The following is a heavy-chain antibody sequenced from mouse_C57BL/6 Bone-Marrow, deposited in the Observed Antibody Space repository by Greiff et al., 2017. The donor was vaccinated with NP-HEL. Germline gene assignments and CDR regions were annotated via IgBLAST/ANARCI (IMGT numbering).Heavy chain of an antibody. CDR3: ARGAGTGYYFDY. D-gene: IGHD4-1*01. Sequence: EVKVVESGGGLVQPGGSLKLSCAASGFTFSDYGMAWVRQAPRKGPEWVAFISNLAYSIYYADTVTGRFTISRENAKNTLYLEMSSLRSEDTAMYYCARGAGTGYYFDYWGQGTTLTVSS. CDR2: ISNLAYSI. CDR1: GFTFSDYG. J-gene: IGHJ2*01. V-gene: IGHV5-15*01.